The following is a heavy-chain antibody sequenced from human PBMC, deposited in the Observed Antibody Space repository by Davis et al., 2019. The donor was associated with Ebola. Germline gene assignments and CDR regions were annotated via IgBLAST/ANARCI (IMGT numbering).Heavy chain of an antibody. Sequence: ASVKVSCKASGYTFTSYYMHWVRQAPGQGLEWMGIINPSGGSTSYAQKFQGRVTMTRDTSTSTAYMDLRSLTSDDTAVYYCAREAEYQLLWKRTPSNYHYMDVWGTGTTVIVSS. CDR1: GYTFTSYY. V-gene: IGHV1-46*01. CDR3: AREAEYQLLWKRTPSNYHYMDV. J-gene: IGHJ6*03. D-gene: IGHD2-2*01. CDR2: INPSGGST.